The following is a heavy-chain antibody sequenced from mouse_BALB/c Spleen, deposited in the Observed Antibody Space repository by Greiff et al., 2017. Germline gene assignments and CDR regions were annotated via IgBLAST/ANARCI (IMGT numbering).Heavy chain of an antibody. Sequence: QSGPGLVKPSQSLSLTCTVTGYSITSDYAWNWIRQFPGNKLEWMGYISYSGSTSYNPSLKSRISITRDTSKNQFFLQLNSVTTEDTATYYCARSYGSYFDYWGQGTTLTVSS. D-gene: IGHD2-2*01. CDR3: ARSYGSYFDY. V-gene: IGHV3-2*02. CDR1: GYSITSDYA. J-gene: IGHJ2*01. CDR2: ISYSGST.